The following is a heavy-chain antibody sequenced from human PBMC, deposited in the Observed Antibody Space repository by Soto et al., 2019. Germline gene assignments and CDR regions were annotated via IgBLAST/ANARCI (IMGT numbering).Heavy chain of an antibody. V-gene: IGHV4-59*08. J-gene: IGHJ5*02. CDR1: GGSISSYY. D-gene: IGHD6-19*01. CDR2: IYYSGST. Sequence: SETLSLTCTVSGGSISSYYWSWIRQPPGKGLEWIGYIYYSGSTNYNPSLKSRVTISVDTSKNQFSLKLSSVTAADTAVYYCAKTSGWYFCLDPWGQGTVVTGSS. CDR3: AKTSGWYFCLDP.